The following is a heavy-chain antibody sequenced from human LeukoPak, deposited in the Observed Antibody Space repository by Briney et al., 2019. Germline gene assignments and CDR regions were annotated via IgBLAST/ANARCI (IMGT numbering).Heavy chain of an antibody. V-gene: IGHV3-23*01. CDR2: ISGSGGST. J-gene: IGHJ4*02. Sequence: QSGGSLRLSCAASGFTFSSYAMSWVRQAPGKGLEWVSAISGSGGSTYYADSVKGRFTISRDNSKNTLYLQMNSLRAEDTAVYYCARGSSRGTYYDFWGQGTLVTVSS. D-gene: IGHD3-3*01. CDR1: GFTFSSYA. CDR3: ARGSSRGTYYDF.